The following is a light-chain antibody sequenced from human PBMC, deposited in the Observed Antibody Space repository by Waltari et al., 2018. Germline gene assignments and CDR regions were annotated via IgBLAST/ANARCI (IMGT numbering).Light chain of an antibody. J-gene: IGLJ2*01. CDR1: SSNIGSTT. Sequence: QSVLTQPPSASGTPGQRVTISCSGRSSNIGSTTVNWYQQPPGPAPKPLIYSNNQRPSWVPDRLSGSKSGTSATLAISGLQSEDEADYYCAAWDDSLNGPVVFGGGTKLTVL. CDR3: AAWDDSLNGPVV. CDR2: SNN. V-gene: IGLV1-44*01.